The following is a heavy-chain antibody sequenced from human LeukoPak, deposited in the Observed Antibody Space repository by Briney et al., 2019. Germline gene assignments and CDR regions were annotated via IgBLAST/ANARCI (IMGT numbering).Heavy chain of an antibody. D-gene: IGHD4-17*01. CDR3: ARVIHYGDYVHWFDP. CDR1: GGSFSGYY. CDR2: INHSGST. Sequence: PSETLSLTCAVYGGSFSGYYWSWIRQPPGKGLEWIGEINHSGSTNYNPSLKSRVTISVDTSKNQFSLKLSSVTAADTAVYYCARVIHYGDYVHWFDPWGQGTLVTVSS. V-gene: IGHV4-34*01. J-gene: IGHJ5*02.